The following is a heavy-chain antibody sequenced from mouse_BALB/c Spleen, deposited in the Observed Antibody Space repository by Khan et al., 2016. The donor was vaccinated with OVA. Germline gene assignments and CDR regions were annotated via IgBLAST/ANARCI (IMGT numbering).Heavy chain of an antibody. Sequence: QIQLVQSGPEMKKPGETVKISCKASGYTFTNYGMNWVKQSPGKALKWMGWINTFTGEPTYADDFKGRFAFSLETSASTASVQINNLKNEDTATYFCARPPYFSYSLDHWGQGTSVTVSS. D-gene: IGHD2-12*01. J-gene: IGHJ4*01. CDR3: ARPPYFSYSLDH. CDR2: INTFTGEP. V-gene: IGHV9-3-1*01. CDR1: GYTFTNYG.